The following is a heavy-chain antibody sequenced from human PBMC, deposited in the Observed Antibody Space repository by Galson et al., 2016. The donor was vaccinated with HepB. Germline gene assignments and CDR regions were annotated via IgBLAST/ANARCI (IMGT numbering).Heavy chain of an antibody. D-gene: IGHD2-21*01. Sequence: SETLSLTCTFHGVSLSDYYWSWIRQSPGKGLEWIGEVSHSGDSKYITSLRSRLTMSVDTSKNHFSLNLKSVTAADTAVYYCRLAYCNPDCTDHWGQGPVVTVSS. CDR2: VSHSGDS. J-gene: IGHJ4*02. CDR3: RLAYCNPDCTDH. CDR1: GVSLSDYY. V-gene: IGHV4-34*01.